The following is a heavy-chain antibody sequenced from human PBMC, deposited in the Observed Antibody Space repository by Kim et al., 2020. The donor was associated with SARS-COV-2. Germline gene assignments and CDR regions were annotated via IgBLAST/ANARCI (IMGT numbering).Heavy chain of an antibody. D-gene: IGHD6-6*01. J-gene: IGHJ6*02. CDR1: GFTFSNYW. CDR3: ARVGIGSSFYYGMDV. CDR2: MNDDGSST. V-gene: IGHV3-74*01. Sequence: GGSLRLSCVASGFTFSNYWMHWVRQAPGKGLVWVARMNDDGSSTNTADSVKGRFTISRDNAKSTVYLQMNSLRAEDTAVYYCARVGIGSSFYYGMDVWGQGTTVTVAS.